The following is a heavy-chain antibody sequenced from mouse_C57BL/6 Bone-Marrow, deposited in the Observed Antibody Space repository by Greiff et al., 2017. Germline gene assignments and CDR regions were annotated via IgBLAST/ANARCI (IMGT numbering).Heavy chain of an antibody. Sequence: VQLQQSGPGLVQPSQSLSITCTVSGFSLTSYGVHWVRQSPGKGLEWLGVIWSGGSTDYNAAFISRLSISKDNSKSQVFFKMNSLQADDTALYYCARSYTTGYFDVWGTGTTVTVSS. J-gene: IGHJ1*03. D-gene: IGHD1-1*01. V-gene: IGHV2-2*01. CDR1: GFSLTSYG. CDR3: ARSYTTGYFDV. CDR2: IWSGGST.